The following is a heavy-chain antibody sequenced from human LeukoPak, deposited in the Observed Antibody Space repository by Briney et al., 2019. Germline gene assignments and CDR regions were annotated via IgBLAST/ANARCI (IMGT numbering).Heavy chain of an antibody. Sequence: PGGSLRLSCAASGFTFSGYAMSWARQAPGKGLEWVSSISGSGGSTFYADSVKGRFTISRDNSKDTLYLQMNSRRVEDTAVYYCARAYTSGWNFPDYWGQGTLVTVSS. CDR2: ISGSGGST. V-gene: IGHV3-23*01. J-gene: IGHJ4*02. D-gene: IGHD6-19*01. CDR3: ARAYTSGWNFPDY. CDR1: GFTFSGYA.